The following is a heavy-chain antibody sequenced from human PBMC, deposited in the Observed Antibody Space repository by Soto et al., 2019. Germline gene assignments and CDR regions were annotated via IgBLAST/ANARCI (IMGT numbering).Heavy chain of an antibody. D-gene: IGHD3-10*01. V-gene: IGHV3-15*01. Sequence: PGGSLRLSCAASGFTFSNVWLSWVRQGPGKGLEWLGRIKSRTENETTDYASPARGRFIISRDDSKHMLYLHLTSLRSEDTGVYYCVTVLPHARSWFDYWGPGTPVTFYS. CDR2: IKSRTENETT. CDR3: VTVLPHARSWFDY. CDR1: GFTFSNVW. J-gene: IGHJ4*02.